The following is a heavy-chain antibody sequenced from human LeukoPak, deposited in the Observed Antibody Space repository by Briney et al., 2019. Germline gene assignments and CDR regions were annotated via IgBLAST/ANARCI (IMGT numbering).Heavy chain of an antibody. J-gene: IGHJ3*02. CDR3: AKDSYAAASGIFDI. CDR2: ISGSGGST. CDR1: GLTFSSYA. V-gene: IGHV3-23*01. Sequence: GGSLRLSCAASGLTFSSYAMSWVRQAPGKGLEWVSGISGSGGSTYYADSVKGRFTISRDNSKDTLSLQMNSLRAEDTATYYCAKDSYAAASGIFDIWGQGTVVTVSS. D-gene: IGHD3-16*01.